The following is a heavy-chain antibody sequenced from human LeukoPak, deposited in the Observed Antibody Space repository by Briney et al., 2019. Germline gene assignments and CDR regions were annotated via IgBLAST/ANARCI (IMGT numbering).Heavy chain of an antibody. CDR3: AYSSSGWYVY. J-gene: IGHJ4*02. V-gene: IGHV3-74*01. D-gene: IGHD6-19*01. CDR1: GFPFSSYW. CDR2: INSDGSAT. Sequence: GGSLRLSCAASGFPFSSYWMHWVRQVPGKGLLWVSRINSDGSATIYADSVRGRFTISRDNAKNTLYLQMSGLRAEDTAVYYCAYSSSGWYVYWGQGTLVTVSS.